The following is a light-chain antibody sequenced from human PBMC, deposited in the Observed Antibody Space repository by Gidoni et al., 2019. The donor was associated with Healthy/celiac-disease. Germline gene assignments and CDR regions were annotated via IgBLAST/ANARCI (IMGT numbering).Light chain of an antibody. CDR3: QQRSNWPRT. CDR2: DAS. CDR1: QSVSSY. J-gene: IGKJ5*01. V-gene: IGKV3-11*01. Sequence: EIALTQSPATLSLSPWERATLSCRASQSVSSYLSWYQQKPGQAPRLLIYDASNSATGIPARCSGSGSVTDFTLTISSLEPEDFAVYYCQQRSNWPRTFGQWTRLEIK.